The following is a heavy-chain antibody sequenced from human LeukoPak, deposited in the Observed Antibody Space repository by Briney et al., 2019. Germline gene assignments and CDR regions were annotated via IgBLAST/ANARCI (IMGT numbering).Heavy chain of an antibody. J-gene: IGHJ3*02. Sequence: PSETLSLTCTVSGGSISSYYWSWIRQPPGKGLEWIGYIYYSGSTNYNPSLKSRVTMSVDTSKNQFSLKLSSVTAADTAVYYCARGGNWNYAFDIWGQGTMVTDSS. CDR2: IYYSGST. D-gene: IGHD1-7*01. V-gene: IGHV4-59*01. CDR3: ARGGNWNYAFDI. CDR1: GGSISSYY.